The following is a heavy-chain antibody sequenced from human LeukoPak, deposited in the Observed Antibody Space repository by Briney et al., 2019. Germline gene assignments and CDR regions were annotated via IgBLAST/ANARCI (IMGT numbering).Heavy chain of an antibody. CDR2: ISGSGGST. V-gene: IGHV3-23*01. CDR3: ANSPRLRYYFDY. D-gene: IGHD4-17*01. CDR1: GFTFSSYA. Sequence: TGGSLRVSCAASGFTFSSYAMSWVRQAPGKGLEWVSAISGSGGSTYYADSVKGRFTISRDNSKNTLYLQMNSLRAEDTAVYYCANSPRLRYYFDYWGQGTLVTVSS. J-gene: IGHJ4*02.